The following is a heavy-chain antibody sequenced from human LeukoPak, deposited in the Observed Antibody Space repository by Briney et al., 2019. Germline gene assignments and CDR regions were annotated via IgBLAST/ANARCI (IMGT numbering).Heavy chain of an antibody. CDR1: GFTFSSYA. J-gene: IGHJ3*02. D-gene: IGHD1-1*01. Sequence: GGSLRLSCAASGFTFSSYAMHWVRQAPGKGLEWVSGISWNSAGIGYADSVKGRFTISRDNAKNSLYLQMNSLRAEDTALYYCAKPVAGTYAFDIWGQGTMVTVSS. V-gene: IGHV3-9*01. CDR2: ISWNSAGI. CDR3: AKPVAGTYAFDI.